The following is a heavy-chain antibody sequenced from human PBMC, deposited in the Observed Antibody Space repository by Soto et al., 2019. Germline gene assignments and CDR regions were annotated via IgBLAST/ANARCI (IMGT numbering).Heavy chain of an antibody. J-gene: IGHJ4*02. D-gene: IGHD3-22*01. CDR1: GFTFSSYG. Sequence: QVQLVESGGGVVQPGRSLRLSCAASGFTFSSYGMHWVRQAPGKGLEWVAVIWYDGSNKYYADSVKGRFTISRDNSKNALYVQMNSLRAEDTAVYYCARDLGTYYYDSSGYSPGATGCDYWGQGTLVTVSS. V-gene: IGHV3-33*01. CDR2: IWYDGSNK. CDR3: ARDLGTYYYDSSGYSPGATGCDY.